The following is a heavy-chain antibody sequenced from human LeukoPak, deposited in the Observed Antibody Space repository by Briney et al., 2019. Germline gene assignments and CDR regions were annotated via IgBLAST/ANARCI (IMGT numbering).Heavy chain of an antibody. CDR2: IYFSGST. D-gene: IGHD7-27*01. V-gene: IGHV4-30-4*01. Sequence: PSETLSLTCTVSGDSISSDDYYWSWIRQPPGKGLEWIGYIYFSGSTYFNPSLKSRVTISVDTSKNQFSLKLSSVTAADTAVYYCARSKVTGAENWYSDLWGRGTLVTVSS. CDR3: ARSKVTGAENWYSDL. J-gene: IGHJ2*01. CDR1: GDSISSDDYY.